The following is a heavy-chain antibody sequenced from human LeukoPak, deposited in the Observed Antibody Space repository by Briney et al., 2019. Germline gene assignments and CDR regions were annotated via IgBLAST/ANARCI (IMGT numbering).Heavy chain of an antibody. D-gene: IGHD6-13*01. V-gene: IGHV4-34*01. CDR1: GGSFSGYY. Sequence: SETLSLTCAVYGGSFSGYYWSWIRQPPGKGLEWIGEINHSGSTNYNPALKSRVTISADTSKNQFSLKLSSVTAADTAVYYWARGPRGYSSSWWGPGYFHHWGQGTLVTVSS. CDR3: ARGPRGYSSSWWGPGYFHH. J-gene: IGHJ1*01. CDR2: INHSGST.